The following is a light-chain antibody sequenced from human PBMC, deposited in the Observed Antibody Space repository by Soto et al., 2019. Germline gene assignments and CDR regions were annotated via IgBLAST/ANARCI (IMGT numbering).Light chain of an antibody. J-gene: IGKJ3*01. Sequence: AIQMTQSPSSLSASVGDRVTITCRASQGIRNDLDWFQQKPGKAPKLLIYAASNLQRGVPARFSGSGSGTDVTLTISSLQPEDFATYYCLQKYFYPFTFGPGTKVDIK. V-gene: IGKV1-6*01. CDR2: AAS. CDR3: LQKYFYPFT. CDR1: QGIRND.